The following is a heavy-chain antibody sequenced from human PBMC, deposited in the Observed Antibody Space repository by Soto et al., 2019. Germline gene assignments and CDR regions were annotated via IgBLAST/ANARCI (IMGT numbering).Heavy chain of an antibody. Sequence: EVQLLESGGGLVQPGGSLRLSCEVSGFSFSTYGMSWVRQAPGKGLEWVSAISGSGVHTYYADSVKGRFTMSRDNSKNMLYLQMNSLRADDTAVYYCAKDMYCTSTSCYRDYYHYGMDVWGQGTTVTVSS. CDR3: AKDMYCTSTSCYRDYYHYGMDV. V-gene: IGHV3-23*01. CDR1: GFSFSTYG. D-gene: IGHD2-2*02. J-gene: IGHJ6*02. CDR2: ISGSGVHT.